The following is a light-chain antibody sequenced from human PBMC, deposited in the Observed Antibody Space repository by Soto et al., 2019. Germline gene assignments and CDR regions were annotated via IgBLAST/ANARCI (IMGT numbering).Light chain of an antibody. CDR1: TSNIGSYT. CDR3: AAWDDSLSGPV. Sequence: QAVLTQPPSASGTPGQRVTISCSGSTSNIGSYTVNWYQQLPGTAPKLLISDNNQRPSGVPDRFSGSKSGTSASLAISGLQSEDEADYYCAAWDDSLSGPVFGRGTKVTVL. J-gene: IGLJ2*01. V-gene: IGLV1-44*01. CDR2: DNN.